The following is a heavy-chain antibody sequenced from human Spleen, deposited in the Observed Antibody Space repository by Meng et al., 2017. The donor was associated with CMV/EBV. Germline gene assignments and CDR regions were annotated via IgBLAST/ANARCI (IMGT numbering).Heavy chain of an antibody. CDR2: VSVVNGNT. D-gene: IGHD3-16*01. CDR1: RHPFTNYV. CDR3: ATEDWGSGYLDL. V-gene: IGHV1-3*01. J-gene: IGHJ2*01. Sequence: SRHPFTNYVIHWVRQAPGQRLEWMGLVSVVNGNTRYSQTFQGRFTISRDTSSTSSTTAYMELSSLTSEDTAVYYCATEDWGSGYLDLWGRGALVTVSS.